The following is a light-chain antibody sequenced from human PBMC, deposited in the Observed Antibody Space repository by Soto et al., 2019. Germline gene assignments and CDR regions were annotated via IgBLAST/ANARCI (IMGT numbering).Light chain of an antibody. CDR1: QSISSN. J-gene: IGKJ5*01. Sequence: ERVMTQSPATLSVSPGERATLSCRASQSISSNLAWYQQKPGQAPRLLIYGASTRATGIPARFSGSGSGTEFTLTISSLQSEDFAVYYCQHYVSPPITFGQGTRLEIK. CDR2: GAS. CDR3: QHYVSPPIT. V-gene: IGKV3-15*01.